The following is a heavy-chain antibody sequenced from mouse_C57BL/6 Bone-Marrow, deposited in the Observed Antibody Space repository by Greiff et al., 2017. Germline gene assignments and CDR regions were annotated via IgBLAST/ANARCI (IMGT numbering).Heavy chain of an antibody. V-gene: IGHV1-54*01. D-gene: IGHD1-1*01. CDR3: ARYCYGSRDG. Sequence: VQLQQSGAELVRPGTSVKVSCKASGYAFTNYLIEWVKQRPGQGLEWIGVINPGSGGTNYNEKFKGKATLTADKSSSTAYMQLSSLTSEDSAVYFCARYCYGSRDGWGQGTTLAVAS. J-gene: IGHJ2*01. CDR2: INPGSGGT. CDR1: GYAFTNYL.